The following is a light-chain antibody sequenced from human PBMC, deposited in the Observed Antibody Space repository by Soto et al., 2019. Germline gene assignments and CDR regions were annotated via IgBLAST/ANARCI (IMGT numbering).Light chain of an antibody. CDR3: SSYTNKDTLL. Sequence: QSALTQPASVSGSPGQSITISCTGTSSDVGGYDHVSWYQQHPGKAPKLIIYDVTVRPSGMSPRLSGSKSDNTASLAVSGLQPEDEADYYCSSYTNKDTLLFGGGTKLTVL. CDR2: DVT. J-gene: IGLJ3*02. V-gene: IGLV2-14*03. CDR1: SSDVGGYDH.